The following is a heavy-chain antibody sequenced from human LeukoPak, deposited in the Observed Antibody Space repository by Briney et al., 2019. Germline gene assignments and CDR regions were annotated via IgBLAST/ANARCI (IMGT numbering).Heavy chain of an antibody. CDR3: ARDRGVDTAMVNWFDP. V-gene: IGHV3-30*02. Sequence: GGSLRLSCAASGFTFSSYGMHWVRQAPGKGLDWVAFIRYDGSNKYYADSVKGRFTISRDNAKNSLYLQMNSLRAEDTALYYCARDRGVDTAMVNWFDPWGQGTLVTVSS. D-gene: IGHD5-18*01. J-gene: IGHJ5*02. CDR2: IRYDGSNK. CDR1: GFTFSSYG.